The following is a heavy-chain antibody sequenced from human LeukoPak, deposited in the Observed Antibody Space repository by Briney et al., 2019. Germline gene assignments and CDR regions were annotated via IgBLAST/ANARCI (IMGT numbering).Heavy chain of an antibody. CDR2: ISYDGSNK. D-gene: IGHD2-2*01. J-gene: IGHJ4*02. CDR3: ARMGALSSTSWTYFDY. CDR1: GFTFSSYG. V-gene: IGHV3-30*03. Sequence: GGSLRLPCAASGFTFSSYGMHWVRQAPGKGLEWVAVISYDGSNKYYADSVKGRFTISRDNSKNTLYLQMNSLRAEDTAVYYCARMGALSSTSWTYFDYWGQGTLVTVSS.